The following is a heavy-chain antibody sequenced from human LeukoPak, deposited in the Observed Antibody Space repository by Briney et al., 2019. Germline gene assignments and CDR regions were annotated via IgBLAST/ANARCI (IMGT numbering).Heavy chain of an antibody. D-gene: IGHD6-19*01. V-gene: IGHV4-59*01. CDR3: ARDTTVASGMQY. CDR2: IYSRGT. Sequence: KPSETLSLTCTVSGGSISTFSWTWIRQFPGKGLEWIGSIYSRGTNYNPSLKSRVAISVHTSKNQFSLRLNSVTTADTAVYYCARDTTVASGMQYWGQGTLVTVSS. J-gene: IGHJ4*02. CDR1: GGSISTFS.